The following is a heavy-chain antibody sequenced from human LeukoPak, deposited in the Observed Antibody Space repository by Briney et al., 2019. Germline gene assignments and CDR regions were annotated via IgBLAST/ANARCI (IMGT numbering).Heavy chain of an antibody. CDR1: GGSISSSSYY. V-gene: IGHV4-39*01. CDR2: IYYSGST. Sequence: SETLSLTCTVSGGSISSSSYYWGWIRQPPGKGLEWIGSIYYSGSTYYNPSLKSRVTISVDTSKNQFSLKLSSVTAADTAVYYCARLDVGYYFDYWGQGTLVTVSS. D-gene: IGHD2-15*01. CDR3: ARLDVGYYFDY. J-gene: IGHJ4*02.